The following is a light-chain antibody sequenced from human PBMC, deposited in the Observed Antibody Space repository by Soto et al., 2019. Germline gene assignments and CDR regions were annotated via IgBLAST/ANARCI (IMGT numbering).Light chain of an antibody. CDR1: SSDVGGYNY. CDR3: CSYAGSYTFYV. Sequence: QSALTQPRSVSGSPGQSVTISCTGTSSDVGGYNYVSWYQQHPGKAPKLIIYDVTTRPSRVPDRFSGSKSGNTASLTISGLQAEDEADYYCCSYAGSYTFYVFGTGTKLTVL. CDR2: DVT. J-gene: IGLJ1*01. V-gene: IGLV2-11*01.